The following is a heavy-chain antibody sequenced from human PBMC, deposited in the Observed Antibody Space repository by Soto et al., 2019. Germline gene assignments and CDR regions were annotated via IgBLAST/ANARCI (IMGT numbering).Heavy chain of an antibody. CDR3: ARAYSSSSYFDY. D-gene: IGHD6-6*01. CDR2: IYPGDSDT. Sequence: EVQLVQSGAEVKKPGESLQISCKGSGYSFTIYWIAWVRQMPGKGLEWMGMIYPGDSDTRYSPSFQGQVTISADKSITTAYLQWSSLSASDTAMYYCARAYSSSSYFDYWGQGALVTVSS. V-gene: IGHV5-51*01. J-gene: IGHJ4*02. CDR1: GYSFTIYW.